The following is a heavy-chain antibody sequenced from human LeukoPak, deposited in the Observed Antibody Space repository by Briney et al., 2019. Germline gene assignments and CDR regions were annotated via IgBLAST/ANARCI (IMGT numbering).Heavy chain of an antibody. CDR1: EFTLSSYE. J-gene: IGHJ5*02. D-gene: IGHD3-16*01. V-gene: IGHV3-48*03. CDR3: ASQSYARFDP. Sequence: GGSLRLSCAASEFTLSSYEMNWVRQAPGKGLEWVSYISSNGSTIYYADSVKGRFTISRDNARNSLFLQMNSLRVEDTAVYYCASQSYARFDPWGQGTLVTVSS. CDR2: ISSNGSTI.